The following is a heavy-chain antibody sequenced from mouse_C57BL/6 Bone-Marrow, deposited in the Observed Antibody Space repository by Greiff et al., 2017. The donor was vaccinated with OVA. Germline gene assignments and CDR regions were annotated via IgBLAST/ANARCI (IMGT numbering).Heavy chain of an antibody. CDR2: IYPGDGDT. V-gene: IGHV1-82*01. D-gene: IGHD1-1*01. CDR1: GYAFSSSW. J-gene: IGHJ1*03. Sequence: QVQLKQSGPELVKPGASVKISCKASGYAFSSSWMNWVKQRPGKGLEWIGRIYPGDGDTNYNGKFKGKATLTADKSSSTAYMQLSSLTSEDSAVYFCARDGSPWYFDVWGTGTTVTVSS. CDR3: ARDGSPWYFDV.